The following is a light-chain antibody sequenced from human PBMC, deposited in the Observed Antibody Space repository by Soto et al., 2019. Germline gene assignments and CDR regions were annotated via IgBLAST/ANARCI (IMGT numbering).Light chain of an antibody. CDR2: VAS. V-gene: IGKV1-17*01. Sequence: DIPMTQSPSSVSASVGDRVTITCRASQDIRNELAWYQHKPGKAPKRLIYVASTLQSGVPSRFSGSASGTEFTLTISSLQPEDFATYYCLQHNNYPPLTFGGGTKVEIK. CDR1: QDIRNE. CDR3: LQHNNYPPLT. J-gene: IGKJ4*01.